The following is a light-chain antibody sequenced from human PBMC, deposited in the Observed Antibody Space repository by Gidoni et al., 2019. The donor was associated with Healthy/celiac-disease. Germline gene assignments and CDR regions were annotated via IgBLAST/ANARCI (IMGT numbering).Light chain of an antibody. V-gene: IGKV4-1*01. CDR3: QQYYSTPRT. J-gene: IGKJ1*01. CDR1: QSVLYNYNSKNY. CDR2: SAA. Sequence: DIVMTQSPYSLSASLGERATINCKSSQSVLYNYNSKNYLAWYQQKPGQPPKLLIYSAATRESGLPDRFSGSASGTDFTLTISSLQADNVAVYYCQQYYSTPRTFGQGTKVEIK.